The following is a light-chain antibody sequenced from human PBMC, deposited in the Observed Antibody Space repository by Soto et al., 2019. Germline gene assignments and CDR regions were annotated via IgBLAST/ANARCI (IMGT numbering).Light chain of an antibody. CDR3: QQYGSSPRK. V-gene: IGKV3-20*01. CDR2: GAS. Sequence: EIVLTQSPGTLSLSPGERATLSCRASQSVSSSYLAWYQQKPGQAPRLLIYGASSRATGIPDRFSGSGSGTDFTLTISRLEPEEFAVYYCQQYGSSPRKFGQGTKVDIK. CDR1: QSVSSSY. J-gene: IGKJ1*01.